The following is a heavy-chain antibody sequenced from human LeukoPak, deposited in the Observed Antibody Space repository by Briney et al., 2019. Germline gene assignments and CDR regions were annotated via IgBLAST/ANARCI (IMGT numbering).Heavy chain of an antibody. CDR1: GFTFSSYA. Sequence: GGSLRLSCAASGFTFSSYAMHWVRQAPGKGLEWVAVISHDGSNKYYADSVKGRFTISRDNSNNTLYLQMNSLRAEDTALYYCAKDRSLTLPTFERSGYYYYWGQGTLVTVSS. CDR2: ISHDGSNK. CDR3: AKDRSLTLPTFERSGYYYY. V-gene: IGHV3-30-3*01. J-gene: IGHJ4*02. D-gene: IGHD3-22*01.